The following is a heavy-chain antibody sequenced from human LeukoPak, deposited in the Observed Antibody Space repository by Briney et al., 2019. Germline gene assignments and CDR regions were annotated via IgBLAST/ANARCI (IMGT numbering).Heavy chain of an antibody. J-gene: IGHJ4*02. Sequence: GGSLRLSCAASGFTFSNYEMNWVRQAPGKGLEWVSYTSSVGTTIYYADSVKGRFTISRDNAKNSLYLQMNSLRAEDTAVYYCARVEQQLFDYWGQGTLVTVSS. CDR1: GFTFSNYE. V-gene: IGHV3-48*03. CDR2: TSSVGTTI. CDR3: ARVEQQLFDY. D-gene: IGHD6-13*01.